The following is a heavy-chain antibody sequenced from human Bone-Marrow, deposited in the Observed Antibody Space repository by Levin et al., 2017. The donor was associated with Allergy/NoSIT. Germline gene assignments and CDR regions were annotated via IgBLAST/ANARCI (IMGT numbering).Heavy chain of an antibody. J-gene: IGHJ4*02. Sequence: SETLSLTCAVSGASISSNNWWSWVRQSPGKGLEWIGEIYHSGGTNYNPSLKSRVTMSVDKSKNQFSLKLSSVTAADTAVYYCARFRGRQQLGNFDYWGQGTLVTVSS. CDR2: IYHSGGT. D-gene: IGHD6-13*01. CDR1: GASISSNNW. CDR3: ARFRGRQQLGNFDY. V-gene: IGHV4-4*02.